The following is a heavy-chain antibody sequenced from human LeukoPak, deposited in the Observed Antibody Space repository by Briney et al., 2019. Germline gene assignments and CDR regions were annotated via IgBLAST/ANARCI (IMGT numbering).Heavy chain of an antibody. V-gene: IGHV3-23*01. D-gene: IGHD3-9*01. CDR3: AREISTGLDV. Sequence: GGSLRLSYAASGFTFSSYAMSWVRQAPGKGLEWVSGTSGSGRSIHYADSVKGRFTISRDNSKDTLSLQMNSLRAEDTAVYYCAREISTGLDVWGQGTTVTVSS. J-gene: IGHJ6*02. CDR2: TSGSGRSI. CDR1: GFTFSSYA.